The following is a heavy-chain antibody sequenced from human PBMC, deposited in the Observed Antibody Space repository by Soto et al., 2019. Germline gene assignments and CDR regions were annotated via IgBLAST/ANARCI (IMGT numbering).Heavy chain of an antibody. J-gene: IGHJ4*02. D-gene: IGHD1-1*01. CDR2: TYYSGST. CDR3: ARRYGYSFDY. V-gene: IGHV4-59*08. CDR1: GGSISSYY. Sequence: QVQLQESGPGLVKPSETLSLTCTVSGGSISSYYWSWIRQPPGKGLEWIGYTYYSGSTNYNPSLKSRVTISVDTSKNQFSLKLSSVTAVDTAVYYCARRYGYSFDYWGQGTGVTVPS.